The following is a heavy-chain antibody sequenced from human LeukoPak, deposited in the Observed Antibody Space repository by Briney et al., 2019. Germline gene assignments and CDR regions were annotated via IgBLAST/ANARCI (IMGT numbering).Heavy chain of an antibody. CDR1: GYSISSAYY. D-gene: IGHD4-11*01. V-gene: IGHV4-38-2*01. J-gene: IGHJ4*02. CDR2: IYHSGTT. CDR3: ARLFGVTTCDY. Sequence: SETLSLTCAVSGYSISSAYYWGWIRQPPGKGLEWIGTIYHSGTTYYSPSLKSRVTISVDTSKNQFSLKLISVTAADTAVYYCARLFGVTTCDYWGQGTLVTVSS.